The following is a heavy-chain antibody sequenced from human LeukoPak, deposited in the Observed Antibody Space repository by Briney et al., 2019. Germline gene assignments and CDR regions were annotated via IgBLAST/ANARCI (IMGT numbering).Heavy chain of an antibody. CDR2: ISGSGGST. CDR3: AKDGRMYCSGGSCYSGVNY. CDR1: GFTFSSYA. J-gene: IGHJ4*02. D-gene: IGHD2-15*01. V-gene: IGHV3-23*01. Sequence: GGSLRLSCAASGFTFSSYAMSWVRQAPGKGLEWVSAISGSGGSTYYADSVKGRFTISRDNSKNTLYRQMNSLRAEDTAVYYCAKDGRMYCSGGSCYSGVNYWGQGTLVTVSS.